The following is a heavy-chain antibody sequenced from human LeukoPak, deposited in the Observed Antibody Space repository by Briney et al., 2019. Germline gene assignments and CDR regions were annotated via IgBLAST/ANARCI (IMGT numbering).Heavy chain of an antibody. V-gene: IGHV3-48*02. CDR1: EFTFSNSA. CDR3: ARDRGSYGAADY. CDR2: ITSSSSSI. J-gene: IGHJ4*02. D-gene: IGHD1-26*01. Sequence: GGSLRLSCAASEFTFSNSAMNWVRQAPGKGLEWVSYITSSSSSIYYADSVKGRFTISRDNAKSSLYLQMNSLRDEDTAVYYCARDRGSYGAADYWGQGTLVTVSS.